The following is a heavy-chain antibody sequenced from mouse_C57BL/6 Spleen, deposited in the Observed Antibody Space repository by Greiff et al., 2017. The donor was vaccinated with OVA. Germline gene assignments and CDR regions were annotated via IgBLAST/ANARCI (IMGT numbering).Heavy chain of an antibody. Sequence: VQLQQSVAELVRPGASVKLSCTASGFNIKNTYMHWVKQRPEQGLEWIGRIDPENGNTKYAPKFQGKATITADTSSNTAYLQLSCLSSVDTSLSYFARSDYDSDDDSARDYWGQGTSVTVSA. D-gene: IGHD2-4*01. CDR3: ARSDYDSDDDSARDY. V-gene: IGHV14-3*01. J-gene: IGHJ4*01. CDR2: IDPENGNT. CDR1: GFNIKNTY.